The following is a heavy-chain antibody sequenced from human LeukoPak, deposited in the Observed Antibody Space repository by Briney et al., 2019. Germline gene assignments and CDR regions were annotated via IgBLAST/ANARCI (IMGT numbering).Heavy chain of an antibody. D-gene: IGHD7-27*01. Sequence: SVKVSCKASGGTFTNYAISWVRQPPGQGLEWMGRIIPIFGTANYAQKFQGRVTITTDESTSTAYMELSSLRSEDTAVYYCASGATGDVTIFDYWGQGTLVTVSS. J-gene: IGHJ4*02. V-gene: IGHV1-69*05. CDR1: GGTFTNYA. CDR2: IIPIFGTA. CDR3: ASGATGDVTIFDY.